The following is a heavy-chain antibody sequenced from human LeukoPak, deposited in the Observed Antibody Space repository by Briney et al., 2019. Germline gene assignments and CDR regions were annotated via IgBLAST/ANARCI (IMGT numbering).Heavy chain of an antibody. V-gene: IGHV4-34*01. J-gene: IGHJ6*03. Sequence: SETLSLTCAVYGGSFSGYYWSWIRQPPGKGLEWIGEINHSGSTNYNPSLKSRVTISVDTSKNQFSLKLSSVTAADTAVYYCARPFQKGNYYYYYMDVWGKGTTVTISS. CDR2: INHSGST. CDR3: ARPFQKGNYYYYYMDV. CDR1: GGSFSGYY.